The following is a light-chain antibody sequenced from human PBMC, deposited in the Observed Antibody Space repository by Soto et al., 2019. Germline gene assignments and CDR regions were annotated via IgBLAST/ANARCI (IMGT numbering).Light chain of an antibody. V-gene: IGKV3-20*01. Sequence: EIVLTQSPDTLSLSPGEIATLFFRASQSLISNFLAWYQQKPGQPPRLLIYDSSTRATGFPDRFSGSGSGTDFTLTIIRLEPEDFAVYYCQQYDISPWTFGQGTKVDIK. J-gene: IGKJ1*01. CDR1: QSLISNF. CDR3: QQYDISPWT. CDR2: DSS.